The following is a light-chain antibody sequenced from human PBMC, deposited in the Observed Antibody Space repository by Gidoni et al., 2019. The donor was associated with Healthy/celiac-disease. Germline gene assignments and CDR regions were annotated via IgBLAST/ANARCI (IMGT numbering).Light chain of an antibody. CDR2: DAT. J-gene: IGKJ4*01. V-gene: IGKV3-11*01. Sequence: EIVLTQSPATLSLSPGERATLSCRASQSVSSYLAWYQQKPGQAPRLLIFDATNRGTCIPARFSCRWSGTDFTLTISSLEPEDFAVYYCQQRSNWPPALTFGGGTKVEIK. CDR3: QQRSNWPPALT. CDR1: QSVSSY.